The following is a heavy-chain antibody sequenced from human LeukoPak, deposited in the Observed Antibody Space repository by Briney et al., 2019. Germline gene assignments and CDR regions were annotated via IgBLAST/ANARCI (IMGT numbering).Heavy chain of an antibody. J-gene: IGHJ4*02. V-gene: IGHV3-30*02. CDR3: AKDVGNGYSSSWYVGYYFDY. CDR1: GFTFSSYG. D-gene: IGHD6-13*01. Sequence: PGGSLRLSCAASGFTFSSYGMHWVRQAPGKGLEWVAFIRYDGSNKYYADSVKGRFTISRDNSKNTLYLQMNSLRAEDTAVYYCAKDVGNGYSSSWYVGYYFDYWGQGTLVTVSS. CDR2: IRYDGSNK.